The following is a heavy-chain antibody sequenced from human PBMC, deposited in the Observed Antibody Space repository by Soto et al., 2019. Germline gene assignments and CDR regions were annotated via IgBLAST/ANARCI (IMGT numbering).Heavy chain of an antibody. V-gene: IGHV4-34*01. J-gene: IGHJ4*02. Sequence: QVQLQQWGAGLLKPSETLSLTCAVYGGSFSGYYWSWIRQPPGKGLEWIGEINHSGSTNYNPSIKSRVTISVDTSKNQFSLKLSSVTAADTAVYYCARGTVTLGRFGSRVSFYDYWGQGTLVTVSS. D-gene: IGHD7-27*01. CDR3: ARGTVTLGRFGSRVSFYDY. CDR1: GGSFSGYY. CDR2: INHSGST.